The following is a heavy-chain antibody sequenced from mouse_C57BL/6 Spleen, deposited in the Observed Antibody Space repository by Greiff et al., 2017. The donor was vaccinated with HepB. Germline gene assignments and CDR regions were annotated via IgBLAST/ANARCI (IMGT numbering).Heavy chain of an antibody. CDR1: GYTFTSYW. CDR3: ARSGLSSYAMDD. Sequence: QVQLQQSGAELVKPGASVKLSCKASGYTFTSYWMHWVKQRPGQGLEWIGMIHPNSGSTNYNEKFKSKATLTVDKSSSTAYMQLSSLTSEDSAVYYCARSGLSSYAMDDWGQGTSVTVSS. D-gene: IGHD1-1*02. J-gene: IGHJ4*01. CDR2: IHPNSGST. V-gene: IGHV1-64*01.